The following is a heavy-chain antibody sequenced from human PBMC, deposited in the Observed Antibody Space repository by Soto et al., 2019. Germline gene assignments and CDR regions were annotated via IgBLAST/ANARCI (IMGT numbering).Heavy chain of an antibody. CDR1: GGSFSGYY. CDR2: INHSGST. CDR3: ARFVENTWGALDI. V-gene: IGHV4-34*01. J-gene: IGHJ3*02. D-gene: IGHD3-16*01. Sequence: SKTLSLTCAVYGGSFSGYYWSWIRQPPGKGLEWIGEINHSGSTNYNPSLKSRVTISVDTSKNQFSLKLSSVTAADTAVYYCARFVENTWGALDIRGQGTIVTVSS.